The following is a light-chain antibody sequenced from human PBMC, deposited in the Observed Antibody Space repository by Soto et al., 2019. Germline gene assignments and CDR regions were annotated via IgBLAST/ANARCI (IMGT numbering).Light chain of an antibody. V-gene: IGKV1-33*01. CDR2: DAS. CDR1: QDISNY. Sequence: DIQMTQSPSSLSASVGDRVTITCQASQDISNYLNWYQQKPGKAPKLLIYDASNLETGVPSRFSGSGSGTDFTFTISSLQPEDIATYYCQQYGSSLPTFGQGTKVEIK. CDR3: QQYGSSLPT. J-gene: IGKJ1*01.